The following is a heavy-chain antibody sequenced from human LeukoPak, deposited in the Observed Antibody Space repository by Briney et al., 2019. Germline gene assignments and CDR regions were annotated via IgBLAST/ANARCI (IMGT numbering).Heavy chain of an antibody. D-gene: IGHD3-10*01. Sequence: PGGSLRLSCAASGFTFSSYAMSWVRQAPGKGLEWVSAISGSGGSTYYADSVKGRSTISRDNSKNTLYLQMNSLRADDTAVYYCAGTLFYGSGIVLKYFQHWGQGTLVTVSS. V-gene: IGHV3-23*01. J-gene: IGHJ1*01. CDR1: GFTFSSYA. CDR2: ISGSGGST. CDR3: AGTLFYGSGIVLKYFQH.